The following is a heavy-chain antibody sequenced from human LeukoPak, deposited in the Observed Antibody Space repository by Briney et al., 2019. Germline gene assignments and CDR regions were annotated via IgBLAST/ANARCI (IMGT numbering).Heavy chain of an antibody. CDR2: AYYSGST. D-gene: IGHD1-14*01. CDR1: GGFISSNY. V-gene: IGHV4-59*01. CDR3: ARTTGFYFGVDV. Sequence: SETLSLTCTVSGGFISSNYWSWIRQPPGKGLEWIGYAYYSGSTNYNPSLKSRVTISVDRSKNQFSLKLSSVTAADTAIYYCARTTGFYFGVDVWGQGTTVTVSS. J-gene: IGHJ6*02.